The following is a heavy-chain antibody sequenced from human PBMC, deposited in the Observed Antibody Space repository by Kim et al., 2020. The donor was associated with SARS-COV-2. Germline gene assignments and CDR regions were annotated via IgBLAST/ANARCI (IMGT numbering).Heavy chain of an antibody. J-gene: IGHJ4*02. V-gene: IGHV3-48*03. CDR3: ARDYYDSSGSCENGVC. Sequence: GGSLRLSCAASGFTFSSYEMNWVRQAPGKGLEWVSYISSGGGTIYYADSVKGRFTISRDNAKNSLYLQMNSLRAEDTAVYYCARDYYDSSGSCENGVCWGQGTLVTVSS. CDR1: GFTFSSYE. D-gene: IGHD3-22*01. CDR2: ISSGGGTI.